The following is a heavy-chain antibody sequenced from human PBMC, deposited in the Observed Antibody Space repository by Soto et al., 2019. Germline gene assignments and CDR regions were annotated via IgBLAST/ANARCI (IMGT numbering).Heavy chain of an antibody. Sequence: SETLSLTCTVSGGSISSSSYYWGWIRQPPGKGLEWIGSIYYSGSTYYNPSLKSRVTISVDTSKNQFSLKLRSVTAADTAVYYCARQDRDPHIAAAGTGAFDIWGQGTMVTVSS. CDR3: ARQDRDPHIAAAGTGAFDI. CDR1: GGSISSSSYY. CDR2: IYYSGST. J-gene: IGHJ3*02. V-gene: IGHV4-39*01. D-gene: IGHD6-13*01.